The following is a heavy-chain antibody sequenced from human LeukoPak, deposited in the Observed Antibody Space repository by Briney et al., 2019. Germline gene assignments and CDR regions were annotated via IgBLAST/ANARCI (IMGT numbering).Heavy chain of an antibody. CDR1: GFTFSSYW. J-gene: IGHJ4*02. V-gene: IGHV3-23*01. D-gene: IGHD3-3*01. CDR3: AKGPPITIFGVVITPFDY. Sequence: GGSLRLSCAASGFTFSSYWMSWVRQAPGKGLEWVSAISGSGGSTYYADSVKGRFTISRDNSKNTLYLQMNSLRAEDTAVYYCAKGPPITIFGVVITPFDYWGQGTLVTVSS. CDR2: ISGSGGST.